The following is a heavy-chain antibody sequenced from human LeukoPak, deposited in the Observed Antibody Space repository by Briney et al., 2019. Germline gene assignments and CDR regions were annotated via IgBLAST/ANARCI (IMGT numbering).Heavy chain of an antibody. D-gene: IGHD6-13*01. V-gene: IGHV4-39*07. J-gene: IGHJ4*02. CDR2: IFYSGRT. Sequence: PSETLSLTCTVSGGSISSSTYYWGWLRQPPGTGLEWIGSIFYSGRTYYNPSLKSRVTMSVDTSKNQFSLRLSSVNAADTAVYYCARDILATSIAAPYYWGQGTLVTVSS. CDR1: GGSISSSTYY. CDR3: ARDILATSIAAPYY.